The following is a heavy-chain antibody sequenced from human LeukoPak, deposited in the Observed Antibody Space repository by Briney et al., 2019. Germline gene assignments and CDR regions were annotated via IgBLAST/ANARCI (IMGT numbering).Heavy chain of an antibody. CDR1: GGTFSSYA. CDR2: IITIFGTA. J-gene: IGHJ4*02. D-gene: IGHD3-22*01. V-gene: IGHV1-69*05. Sequence: SVKVSCKASGGTFSSYAISWVRQAPGQGLEWMGGIITIFGTANYAQKFQGRVTITTDESTSTAYMELSSLRSEDTAVYYCASMNEGYDSSGYFRVYWGQGTLVTVSS. CDR3: ASMNEGYDSSGYFRVY.